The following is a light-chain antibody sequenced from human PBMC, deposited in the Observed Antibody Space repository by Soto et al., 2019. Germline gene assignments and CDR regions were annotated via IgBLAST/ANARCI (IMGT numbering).Light chain of an antibody. CDR2: AAS. V-gene: IGKV1-39*01. J-gene: IGKJ5*01. CDR1: QSISSY. CDR3: QQTYIMPTA. Sequence: DIQMTQSPSSLSASVGERVTITCRASQSISSYLNWYQQKPGKAPKLLIYAASSLLSGVPSRFSGSGSGTEFTLTISSLQPEDFATYYCQQTYIMPTAFGQGTRLEIK.